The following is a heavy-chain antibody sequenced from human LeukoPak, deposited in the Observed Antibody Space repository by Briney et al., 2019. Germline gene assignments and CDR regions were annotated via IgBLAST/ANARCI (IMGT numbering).Heavy chain of an antibody. J-gene: IGHJ4*02. Sequence: PGGSLRLSCAASGFTFSDYYMSWVRQAPGKGLEWVANIKQDGSEKYYVDSVKGRFTISRDNAKNSLYLQMNSLRAEDTAVYYCARVLGMAFDYWGQGTLVTVSS. V-gene: IGHV3-7*01. CDR2: IKQDGSEK. CDR3: ARVLGMAFDY. D-gene: IGHD7-27*01. CDR1: GFTFSDYY.